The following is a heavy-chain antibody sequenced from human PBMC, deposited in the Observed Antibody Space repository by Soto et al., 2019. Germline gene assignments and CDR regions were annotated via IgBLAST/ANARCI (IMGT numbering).Heavy chain of an antibody. V-gene: IGHV1-8*01. D-gene: IGHD6-13*01. CDR2: MNPNSGNT. CDR1: GYTFTSYD. J-gene: IGHJ6*02. CDR3: ARRGYSSSWYYYSYYGMDV. Sequence: QVQLVQSGAEGKKPGASVKVSCKASGYTFTSYDINWVRQATGQGLEWMGWMNPNSGNTGYAQKFQGRVTMTRNTSISTAYMELSSLRSEDTAVYYCARRGYSSSWYYYSYYGMDVWGQGTTVTVSS.